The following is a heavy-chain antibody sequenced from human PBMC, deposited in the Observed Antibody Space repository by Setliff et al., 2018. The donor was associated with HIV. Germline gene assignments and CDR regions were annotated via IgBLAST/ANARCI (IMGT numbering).Heavy chain of an antibody. D-gene: IGHD1-26*01. CDR1: GGSFSGYY. CDR3: ARVRGALYYFDY. CDR2: VNHRGIT. V-gene: IGHV4-34*01. J-gene: IGHJ4*02. Sequence: KPSETLSLTCAVYGGSFSGYYWSWIRQPPGKGLEWIGEVNHRGITNYNPSLKSQVTISVDTSKNQFSLKLSSVTAADTAVYYCARVRGALYYFDYWGQGTLVTVSS.